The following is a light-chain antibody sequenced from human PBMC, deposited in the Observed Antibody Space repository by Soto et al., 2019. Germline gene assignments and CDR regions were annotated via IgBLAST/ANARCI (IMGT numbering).Light chain of an antibody. CDR1: SSDVGTYNL. Sequence: QSALTQPASVSGSPGQSITISCTGTSSDVGTYNLVSWYQQHPGKAPKLMIYEGSKWPSGVSNRFSGSKSGNTASLTISGLQAEDEAEYYCCSYADSTTYVFGTGTKLTVL. CDR3: CSYADSTTYV. CDR2: EGS. V-gene: IGLV2-23*01. J-gene: IGLJ1*01.